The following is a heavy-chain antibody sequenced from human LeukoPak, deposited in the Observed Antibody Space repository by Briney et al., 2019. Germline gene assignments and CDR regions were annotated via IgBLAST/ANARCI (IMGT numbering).Heavy chain of an antibody. J-gene: IGHJ4*02. V-gene: IGHV4-61*01. D-gene: IGHD3-22*01. CDR2: IYYSGST. Sequence: SETLSLTCTVSGGSVSSGSYYWSWIRQPPGKGLEWIGYIYYSGSTNYNPSLKSRVTISVDTSKNQFSLKLSSVTAADTAVNYCARGYDSSGYYYGVDYWGQGTLVTVSS. CDR1: GGSVSSGSYY. CDR3: ARGYDSSGYYYGVDY.